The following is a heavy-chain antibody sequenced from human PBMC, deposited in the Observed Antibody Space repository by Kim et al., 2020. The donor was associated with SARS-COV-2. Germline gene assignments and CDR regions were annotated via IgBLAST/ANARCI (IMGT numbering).Heavy chain of an antibody. V-gene: IGHV1-18*04. Sequence: ASVKVSCKASGYTFTSYGISWVRQAPGQGLEWMGWISAYNGNTNYAQKLQGRVTMTTDTSTSTAYMELRSLRSDDTAVYYCARTAANFLLEYFQHWGQGTLVTVSS. CDR3: ARTAANFLLEYFQH. CDR1: GYTFTSYG. D-gene: IGHD6-13*01. CDR2: ISAYNGNT. J-gene: IGHJ1*01.